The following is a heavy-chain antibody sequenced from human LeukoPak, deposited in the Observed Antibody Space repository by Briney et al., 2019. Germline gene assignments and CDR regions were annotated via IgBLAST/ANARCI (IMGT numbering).Heavy chain of an antibody. J-gene: IGHJ4*02. CDR1: GGSFNKYY. Sequence: SETLSLTCNVSGGSFNKYYWSWVRQPPGKGLEWSAYIYGSGFTKYSTSLKSRLTISADTSNNQFSLKLSSVTAAETAAYYCGRAAGTKSYGLRGTIDYWGQGALVTV. D-gene: IGHD5/OR15-5a*01. V-gene: IGHV4-59*01. CDR3: GRAAGTKSYGLRGTIDY. CDR2: IYGSGFT.